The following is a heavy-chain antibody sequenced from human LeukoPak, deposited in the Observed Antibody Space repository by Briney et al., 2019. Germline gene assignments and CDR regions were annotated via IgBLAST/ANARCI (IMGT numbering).Heavy chain of an antibody. CDR2: IYYSGST. CDR1: GGSISSYY. J-gene: IGHJ6*03. Sequence: SETLSLTCTVSGGSISSYYWSWIRQPAGKGLEWIGYIYYSGSTNYNPSLKSRVTISVDTSKNQFSLKLSSVTAADTAVYYCARVDTAMVDYYYYYMDVWGKGTTVTVSS. D-gene: IGHD5-18*01. V-gene: IGHV4-59*08. CDR3: ARVDTAMVDYYYYYMDV.